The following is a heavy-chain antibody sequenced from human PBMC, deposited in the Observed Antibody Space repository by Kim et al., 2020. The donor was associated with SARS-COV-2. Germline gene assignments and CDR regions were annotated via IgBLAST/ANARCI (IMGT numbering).Heavy chain of an antibody. CDR1: GFTFSSYG. CDR3: AKDPSPLYEPLYYFDY. Sequence: GGSLRLSCAASGFTFSSYGMHWVRQAPGKGLEWVAVIWYDGSNKYYADSVKGRFTISRDNSKNTLYLQMNSLRAEDTAVYYCAKDPSPLYEPLYYFDYWGQGTLVTVSS. D-gene: IGHD3-22*01. J-gene: IGHJ4*02. CDR2: IWYDGSNK. V-gene: IGHV3-33*06.